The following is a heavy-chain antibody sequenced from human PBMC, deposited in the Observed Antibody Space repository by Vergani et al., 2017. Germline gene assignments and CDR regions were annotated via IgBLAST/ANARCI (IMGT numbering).Heavy chain of an antibody. CDR3: AKDPQQGEVTLSYVDY. CDR2: ISWDGGST. CDR1: GFTFDDYA. J-gene: IGHJ4*02. D-gene: IGHD3-16*01. V-gene: IGHV3-43D*04. Sequence: EVQLVESGGVVVQPGGSLRLSCAASGFTFDDYAMHWVRQAPGKGLEWVSLISWDGGSTYYADSVKGRFTISRDNSKNSLYLQMNSLRAEDTAVYYCAKDPQQGEVTLSYVDYWGQGTLVTVSS.